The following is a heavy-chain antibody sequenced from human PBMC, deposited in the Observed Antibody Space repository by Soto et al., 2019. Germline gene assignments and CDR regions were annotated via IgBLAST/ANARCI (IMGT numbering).Heavy chain of an antibody. Sequence: ASVKVSCKASGYIFTGYYIHWVRQAPGQGLEWMGWINPNSGGTNYAQKFQGWVTMARDTSISTAYMELSRLRSDDTAVYYCARDYYGSGSYYIEHWFDPWGQGTLVTVSA. CDR3: ARDYYGSGSYYIEHWFDP. CDR2: INPNSGGT. D-gene: IGHD3-10*01. V-gene: IGHV1-2*04. J-gene: IGHJ5*02. CDR1: GYIFTGYY.